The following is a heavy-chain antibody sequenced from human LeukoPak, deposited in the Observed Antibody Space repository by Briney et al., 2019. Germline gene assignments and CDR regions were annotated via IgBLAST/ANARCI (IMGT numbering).Heavy chain of an antibody. J-gene: IGHJ4*02. Sequence: GGSLRLSCAASGFTFSSYAMSWVRQAPGKGLEWVSAISGSGGSTYYADSVKGRFTISRDNSKNTLYLQMNSLRAEDTAVYHCAKDSETYYYDSSGYYYLDYWGQGTLVTVSS. D-gene: IGHD3-22*01. V-gene: IGHV3-23*01. CDR2: ISGSGGST. CDR3: AKDSETYYYDSSGYYYLDY. CDR1: GFTFSSYA.